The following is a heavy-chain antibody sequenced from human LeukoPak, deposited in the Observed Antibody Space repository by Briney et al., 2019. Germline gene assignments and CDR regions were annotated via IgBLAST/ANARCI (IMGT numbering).Heavy chain of an antibody. J-gene: IGHJ3*02. Sequence: GGSLRLSCAAPGFTFDDYAMHWVRHAPGKGLEWVSGISWNSGSIGYADSVKGRFTISRDNAKNSLYLQMNSLRAEDTALYYCAKDLDYGGNNDAFDIWGQGTMVTVSS. CDR1: GFTFDDYA. CDR2: ISWNSGSI. D-gene: IGHD4-23*01. CDR3: AKDLDYGGNNDAFDI. V-gene: IGHV3-9*01.